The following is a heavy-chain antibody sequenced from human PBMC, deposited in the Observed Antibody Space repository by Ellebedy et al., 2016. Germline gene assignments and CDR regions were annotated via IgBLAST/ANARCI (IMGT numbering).Heavy chain of an antibody. CDR2: ISSSSSYI. CDR3: ARDGWGWFDP. CDR1: GFTFSSYS. D-gene: IGHD3-16*01. V-gene: IGHV3-21*01. Sequence: GESLKISXAASGFTFSSYSMNWVRQAPGKGLEWVSSISSSSSYIYYADSVKGRFTISRDNAKNSLYLQMNSLRAEDTAVYYCARDGWGWFDPWGQGTLVTVSS. J-gene: IGHJ5*02.